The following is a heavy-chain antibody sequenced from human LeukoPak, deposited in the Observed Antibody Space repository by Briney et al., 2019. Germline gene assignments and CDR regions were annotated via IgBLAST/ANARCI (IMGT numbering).Heavy chain of an antibody. Sequence: GGSLRLSCAASGFTFSSYGMSWVRQAPGKGLEWVSGISGSGDHTYYADSVRGHFTISRDNSKNTLYLQMNSLRVEDTAVYFCAKAYDNSGYILRYSDYWGPGTLVTVSS. CDR1: GFTFSSYG. J-gene: IGHJ4*02. V-gene: IGHV3-23*01. D-gene: IGHD3-22*01. CDR3: AKAYDNSGYILRYSDY. CDR2: ISGSGDHT.